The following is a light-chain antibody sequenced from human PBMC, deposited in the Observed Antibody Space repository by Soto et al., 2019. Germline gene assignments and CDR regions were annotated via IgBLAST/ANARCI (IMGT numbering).Light chain of an antibody. CDR1: QSISSW. Sequence: DIQMTQSPSTLSASVGDRVTITCRASQSISSWLAWYQQRPGKAPKFLIYKASILESGVPSRFSGSGSGTEFTLTISSLQPDDFATYYCQQYDSFPCSFGQGTRLEIK. CDR3: QQYDSFPCS. J-gene: IGKJ2*02. V-gene: IGKV1-5*03. CDR2: KAS.